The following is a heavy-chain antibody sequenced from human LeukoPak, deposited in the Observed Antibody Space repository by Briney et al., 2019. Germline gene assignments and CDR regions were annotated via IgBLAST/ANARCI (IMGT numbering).Heavy chain of an antibody. CDR3: ARRWGNIVGVTYEY. CDR1: GSSITSVSHY. CDR2: IYYTGST. J-gene: IGHJ4*02. D-gene: IGHD3-16*01. Sequence: PSETLSLTCTISGSSITSVSHYWGWIRQPPGKGLEWIGDIYYTGSTYYSPSLRSRVTMSVHTSENQFSLRLNSATAVDTAVYYCARRWGNIVGVTYEYWGQGTLVTVSS. V-gene: IGHV4-39*01.